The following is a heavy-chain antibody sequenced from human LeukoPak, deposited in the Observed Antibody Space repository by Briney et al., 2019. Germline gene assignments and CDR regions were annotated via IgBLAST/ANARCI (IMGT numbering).Heavy chain of an antibody. V-gene: IGHV3-30*18. CDR1: GFTFSSYG. J-gene: IGHJ4*02. CDR2: ISYDGSNK. CDR3: AKACSSGCGSLIFGY. D-gene: IGHD6-19*01. Sequence: PGRSLRLSCAASGFTFSSYGMHWVRQAPGKGLEWVAVISYDGSNKYYADSVKGRFTISRDNSKNTLYLQMNSLRAEDTAVYYCAKACSSGCGSLIFGYWGQGTLVTVSS.